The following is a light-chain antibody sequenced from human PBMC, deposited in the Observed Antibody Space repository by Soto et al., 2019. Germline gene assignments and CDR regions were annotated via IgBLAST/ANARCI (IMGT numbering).Light chain of an antibody. CDR1: QTIGSW. V-gene: IGKV1-6*01. J-gene: IGKJ1*01. Sequence: IRMTQSPSTLSASVGDRVTVTCRASQTIGSWLAWYQQKPGKAPKLLIYAASSLQSGVPSRFSGSGSGTDFTLTISSLQPEDFATYYCLQDYNYPRTFGQGTKVDIK. CDR3: LQDYNYPRT. CDR2: AAS.